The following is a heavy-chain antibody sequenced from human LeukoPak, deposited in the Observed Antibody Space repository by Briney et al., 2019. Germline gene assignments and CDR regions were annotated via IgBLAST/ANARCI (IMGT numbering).Heavy chain of an antibody. CDR1: RYTLTELS. V-gene: IGHV1-24*01. CDR2: FDPEDGKT. J-gene: IGHJ3*02. CDR3: ARETTRRGAFDI. D-gene: IGHD4-11*01. Sequence: ASVKVSCKVSRYTLTELSMHWVRQAPRTGLEWMGGFDPEDGKTIYAQKFQGRVTLTEDTSTDTAHMELSSLRSEDTAVYYCARETTRRGAFDIWGQGIMVTVSS.